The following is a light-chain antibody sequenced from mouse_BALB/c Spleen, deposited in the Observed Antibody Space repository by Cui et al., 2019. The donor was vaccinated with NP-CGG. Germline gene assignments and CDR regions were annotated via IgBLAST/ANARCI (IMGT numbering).Light chain of an antibody. J-gene: IGLJ1*01. CDR2: GTN. CDR3: ALWYSNHWV. CDR1: TGAVTTSNY. V-gene: IGLV1*01. Sequence: QGVVTQETCLTTSPGETVTLTCRSSTGAVTTSNYANWVQEKPGHLFTGLIGGTNNRAPGVPARFSGSLIGDKAALTITGAQTEDEAIYFCALWYSNHWVFGGGTKLTVL.